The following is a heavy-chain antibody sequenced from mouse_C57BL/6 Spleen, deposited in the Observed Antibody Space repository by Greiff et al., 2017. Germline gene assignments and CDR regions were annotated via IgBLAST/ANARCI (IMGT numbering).Heavy chain of an antibody. CDR1: GYTFTSYW. Sequence: QVQLQQPGAELVRPGSSVKLSCKASGYTFTSYWMDWVKQRPGQGLEWIGNIYPSDSETHYNQTFKDKATLTVDKSSSTAYMQLSSLTSEDSAVYYCARENYSNYWYFDVWGTGTTVTVSS. CDR2: IYPSDSET. CDR3: ARENYSNYWYFDV. V-gene: IGHV1-61*01. D-gene: IGHD2-5*01. J-gene: IGHJ1*03.